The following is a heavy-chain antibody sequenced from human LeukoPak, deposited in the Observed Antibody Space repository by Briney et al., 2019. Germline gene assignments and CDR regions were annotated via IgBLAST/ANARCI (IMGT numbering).Heavy chain of an antibody. CDR1: GFTFSHYW. CDR2: INQDGSEK. D-gene: IGHD5-24*01. Sequence: PGGSLRLSCAASGFTFSHYWMSWVRQAPGKGLEWVANINQDGSEKYYVDSVKGRFTISRDNAKNSLHLQMNSLRDEDTAVYYCARDRESSDYWGQGTLVTVSS. V-gene: IGHV3-7*01. J-gene: IGHJ4*02. CDR3: ARDRESSDY.